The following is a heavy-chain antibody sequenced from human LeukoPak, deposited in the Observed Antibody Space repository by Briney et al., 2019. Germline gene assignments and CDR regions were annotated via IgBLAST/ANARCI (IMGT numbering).Heavy chain of an antibody. V-gene: IGHV3-48*04. CDR2: ITSGSDTI. CDR1: GFSFSTYN. CDR3: ARDVRIPSAAPDYYYYYYMDV. J-gene: IGHJ6*03. D-gene: IGHD6-25*01. Sequence: PGGSLRLSCAASGFSFSTYNMNWVRQAPGKGLEWISFITSGSDTINYADSVKGRFTVSRDNARNSLYLQMSSLRAEDTAVYSCARDVRIPSAAPDYYYYYYMDVWGKGTTVTVSS.